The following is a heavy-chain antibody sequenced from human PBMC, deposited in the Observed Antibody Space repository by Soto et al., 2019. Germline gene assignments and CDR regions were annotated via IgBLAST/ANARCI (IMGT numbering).Heavy chain of an antibody. V-gene: IGHV3-11*06. CDR2: ISSSSSYT. Sequence: PGGSLRLSCAASGFTFSDYYMSWIRQAPGKGLEWVSYISSSSSYTNYADSVKGRFTISRDNAKNSLYLQMNSLRAEDTAVYYCARDVVDTARDYWGQGTLVTVSS. J-gene: IGHJ4*02. CDR1: GFTFSDYY. D-gene: IGHD5-18*01. CDR3: ARDVVDTARDY.